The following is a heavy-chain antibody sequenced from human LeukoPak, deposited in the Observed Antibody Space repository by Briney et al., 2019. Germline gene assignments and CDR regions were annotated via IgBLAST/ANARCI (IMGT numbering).Heavy chain of an antibody. V-gene: IGHV4-59*01. J-gene: IGHJ4*02. CDR1: GGSISSYY. CDR3: ARSGYSYGLFDY. Sequence: SETLSLTCTVSGGSISSYYWSWIRQPPGKGLEWIGYIYYSGSTNYNPSLKSRVTISVDTSKNQFSLKLSSVTAADTAVYYYARSGYSYGLFDYWGQGTLVTVSS. CDR2: IYYSGST. D-gene: IGHD5-18*01.